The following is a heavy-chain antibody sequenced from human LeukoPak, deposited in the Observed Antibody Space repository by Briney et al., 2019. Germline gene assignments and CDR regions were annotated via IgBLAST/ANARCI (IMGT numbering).Heavy chain of an antibody. CDR1: GYTFTGNY. Sequence: VASVKVSCKASGYTFTGNYIHWVRQVPGQGLEWMRWINPNSGGTNYAQKFPGRVTMTRDTSISTASMELSRLTSDDTAVYYCAREVVAWGMNWFDPWGQGTLVTVSS. CDR3: AREVVAWGMNWFDP. D-gene: IGHD3-16*01. J-gene: IGHJ5*02. CDR2: INPNSGGT. V-gene: IGHV1-2*02.